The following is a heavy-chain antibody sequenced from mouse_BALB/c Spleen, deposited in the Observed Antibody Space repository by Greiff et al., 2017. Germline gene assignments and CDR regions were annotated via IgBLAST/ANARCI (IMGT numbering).Heavy chain of an antibody. J-gene: IGHJ4*01. Sequence: EVKVVESGPELVKPGASVKVSCKASGYAFTSYNMYWVKQSHGKSLEWIGYIDPYNGGTSYNQKFKSKATLTVDKSSSTAYMQLSSLTSEDSAVYYCARYYYGSSYAMDYWGQGTSVTVSS. V-gene: IGHV1S135*01. CDR2: IDPYNGGT. CDR1: GYAFTSYN. D-gene: IGHD1-1*01. CDR3: ARYYYGSSYAMDY.